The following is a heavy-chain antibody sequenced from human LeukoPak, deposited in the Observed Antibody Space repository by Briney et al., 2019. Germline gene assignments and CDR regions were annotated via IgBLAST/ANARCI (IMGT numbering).Heavy chain of an antibody. Sequence: GASVKVSCKASGGTFSSYAISWVRQAPGQGLEWMGGIIPIFGTANYAQKFQGRVTITADESTSTAYMELSSLRSEDTAVYYCASDRHGDSNYYFDYWGQGTLVTVSS. V-gene: IGHV1-69*13. J-gene: IGHJ4*02. D-gene: IGHD4-17*01. CDR1: GGTFSSYA. CDR3: ASDRHGDSNYYFDY. CDR2: IIPIFGTA.